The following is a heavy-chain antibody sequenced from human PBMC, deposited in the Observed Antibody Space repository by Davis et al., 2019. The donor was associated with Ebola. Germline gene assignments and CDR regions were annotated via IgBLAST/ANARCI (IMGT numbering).Heavy chain of an antibody. CDR1: GYTFTSYG. J-gene: IGHJ4*02. D-gene: IGHD3-9*01. Sequence: ASVTVSCKASGYTFTSYGITWVRQAPGQGLEWMGWIGTYNGNTNYAQKLQGRVTMTTDTSTSTAYMELRSLRSDDTAVYYCARDLTGTYDFDYWGQGTLVTVSS. CDR3: ARDLTGTYDFDY. CDR2: IGTYNGNT. V-gene: IGHV1-18*01.